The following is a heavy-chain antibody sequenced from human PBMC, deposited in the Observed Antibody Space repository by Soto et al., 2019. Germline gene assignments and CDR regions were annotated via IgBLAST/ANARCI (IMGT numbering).Heavy chain of an antibody. V-gene: IGHV4-34*01. CDR3: ARGRGYDLLTGYYSPLNYYMDV. CDR1: GGSFSGYY. CDR2: INHSGST. D-gene: IGHD3-9*01. J-gene: IGHJ6*03. Sequence: QVQLQQWGAGLLKPSETLSLTCAVYGGSFSGYYWSWIRQPPGKGLEWIGEINHSGSTNYNPSLRSRVTISVDTSKNQFSLKLSSVTAADTAVYYCARGRGYDLLTGYYSPLNYYMDVWGKGTTVTVSS.